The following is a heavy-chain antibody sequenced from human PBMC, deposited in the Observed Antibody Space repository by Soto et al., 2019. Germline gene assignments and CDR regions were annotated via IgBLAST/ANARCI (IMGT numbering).Heavy chain of an antibody. V-gene: IGHV4-59*01. J-gene: IGHJ3*02. D-gene: IGHD4-17*01. CDR3: ARTTTSRSVNAFDI. CDR1: GGSISSYY. Sequence: SETLSLTCTVSGGSISSYYWSWIRQPPGKGLEWIGYIYYSGSTNYNPSLKSRVTISVDTSKNQFSLKLSSVTAADTAVYYCARTTTSRSVNAFDIWGQGTMVTVSS. CDR2: IYYSGST.